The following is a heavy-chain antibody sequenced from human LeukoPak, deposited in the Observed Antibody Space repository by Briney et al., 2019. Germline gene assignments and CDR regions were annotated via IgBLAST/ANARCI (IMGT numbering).Heavy chain of an antibody. V-gene: IGHV3-7*01. Sequence: GGSLRLSCVGSGFTLSDNWMTWVRLAPGWGLEWVANIKHDGSEKNYVDSVKGRFTISIDNAKNSVYLQMDRLRAEDTAVYYCARARYLNSWGQGTLVTVSS. CDR1: GFTLSDNW. CDR3: ARARYLNS. D-gene: IGHD2-15*01. J-gene: IGHJ4*02. CDR2: IKHDGSEK.